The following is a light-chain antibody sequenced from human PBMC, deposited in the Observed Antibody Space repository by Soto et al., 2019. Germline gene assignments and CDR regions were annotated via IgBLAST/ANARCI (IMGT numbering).Light chain of an antibody. J-gene: IGLJ3*02. CDR3: CSYTDGSSLL. V-gene: IGLV2-23*01. CDR1: SSDVGGYNY. Sequence: QSALTQPASVSGSPGQSITISCTGTSSDVGGYNYVSWYQQHPDKAPKLILYEGNKRPSGVSNRFSGSRSGNTASLTISGLQAEDEADYYCCSYTDGSSLLFGGGTKLTVL. CDR2: EGN.